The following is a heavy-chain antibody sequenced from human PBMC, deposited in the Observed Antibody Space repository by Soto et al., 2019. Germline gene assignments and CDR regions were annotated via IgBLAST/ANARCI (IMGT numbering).Heavy chain of an antibody. J-gene: IGHJ4*02. CDR3: TRAAFGQLWLTDH. CDR2: ISSSSSTI. V-gene: IGHV3-48*02. D-gene: IGHD5-18*01. CDR1: GFTFSSYS. Sequence: HPGGSLRLSCAASGFTFSSYSMNWVRQAPGKGLEWVSHISSSSSTIYYADSVKGRFTISRDNAKNSLYLQMNSLRDEDTAVYYCTRAAFGQLWLTDHWGQGTLVTVSS.